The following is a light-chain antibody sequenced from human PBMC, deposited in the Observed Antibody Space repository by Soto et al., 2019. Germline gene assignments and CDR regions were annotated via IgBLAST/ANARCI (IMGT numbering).Light chain of an antibody. CDR1: QGISSY. CDR2: AAS. J-gene: IGKJ5*01. V-gene: IGKV1-9*01. CDR3: QQYNNWPRVT. Sequence: IQLTQSPSSLSASVGDRVTITCRASQGISSYLAWYQQKPGKAPKLLIYAASTLQSGVPSRFSGSGSGTDFTLTISSLQSEDFAVYYCQQYNNWPRVTFGQGTRLEIK.